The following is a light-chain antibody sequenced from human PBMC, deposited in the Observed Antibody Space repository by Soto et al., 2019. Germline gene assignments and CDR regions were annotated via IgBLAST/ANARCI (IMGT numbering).Light chain of an antibody. CDR2: LGS. Sequence: DIVITQSPVSLPVTPGEPASISCRSSQSLLHSNGYNYLDWYLQKPGQSPQLLIYLGSNRASGVPDRFSASASGTDFTLTISRVEAEDVGVYYCMGALQSPQTFGQGTKVDIK. V-gene: IGKV2-28*01. CDR3: MGALQSPQT. J-gene: IGKJ1*01. CDR1: QSLLHSNGYNY.